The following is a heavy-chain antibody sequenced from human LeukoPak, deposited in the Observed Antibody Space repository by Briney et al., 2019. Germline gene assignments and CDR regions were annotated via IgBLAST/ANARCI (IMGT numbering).Heavy chain of an antibody. V-gene: IGHV3-48*01. Sequence: GGSLRLSCAASGFTFSSYIMNWVRQAPGKGLEWVSYISSSSSTIYYADSVKGRFTISRDNAKNSLYLQMNSLRAEDTAVYYCARTLLYYYDSSGLHPWCQGTLVTVSS. D-gene: IGHD3-22*01. CDR3: ARTLLYYYDSSGLHP. CDR1: GFTFSSYI. CDR2: ISSSSSTI. J-gene: IGHJ5*02.